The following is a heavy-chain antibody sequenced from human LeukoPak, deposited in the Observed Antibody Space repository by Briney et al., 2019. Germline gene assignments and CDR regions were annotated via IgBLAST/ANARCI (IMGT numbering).Heavy chain of an antibody. V-gene: IGHV4-39*07. CDR2: IYHSGST. Sequence: SETLSLTCTVSGGSISSSSYYWGWIRQPPGTGLEWIGSIYHSGSTNYNPSLKSRVTISVDKSKNQFSLKLSSVTAADTAVYYCARVGIAARLLDYWGQGTLVTVSS. D-gene: IGHD6-6*01. J-gene: IGHJ4*02. CDR3: ARVGIAARLLDY. CDR1: GGSISSSSYY.